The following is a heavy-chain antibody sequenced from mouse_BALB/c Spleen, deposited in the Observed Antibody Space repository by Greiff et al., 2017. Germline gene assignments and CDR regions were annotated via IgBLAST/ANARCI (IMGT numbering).Heavy chain of an antibody. Sequence: QVQLQQSGPGLVQPSQSLSITCTVSGFSLTSYGVHWVRQSPGKGLEWLGVIWSGGSTDYNAAFISRLSISKDNSKSQVFFKMNSLQANDTAIYYCARKWGLRRGYYYAMDYWGQGTSVTVSS. CDR2: IWSGGST. D-gene: IGHD2-4*01. V-gene: IGHV2-2*02. J-gene: IGHJ4*01. CDR3: ARKWGLRRGYYYAMDY. CDR1: GFSLTSYG.